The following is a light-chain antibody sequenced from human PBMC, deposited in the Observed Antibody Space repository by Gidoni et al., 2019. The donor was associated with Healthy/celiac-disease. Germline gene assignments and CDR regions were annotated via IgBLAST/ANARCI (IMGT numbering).Light chain of an antibody. V-gene: IGLV1-44*01. CDR2: SNN. CDR3: AAWDDSLNGHVV. CDR1: SSNIGSNT. Sequence: QSGLTQPPPASGTPGQRVTISCSGISSNIGSNTVNWYQQLTGTAPKLLIYSNNQRPSGVYDRFSGSKSGTSASLAISGLQSEDEADYYCAAWDDSLNGHVVFGGGTKLTVL. J-gene: IGLJ2*01.